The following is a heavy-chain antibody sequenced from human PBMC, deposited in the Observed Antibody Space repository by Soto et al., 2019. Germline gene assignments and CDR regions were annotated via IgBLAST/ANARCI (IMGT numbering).Heavy chain of an antibody. CDR3: AKEKTDRNAFDI. CDR2: ISGSGGST. J-gene: IGHJ3*02. Sequence: EVQLLESGGGLVQPGGSLRLSCAASGFTFSSYAMNWVRQAPGKGLEWVSAISGSGGSTYYADSVKGRFTISRDNSKNTLYLQMNSLRPEDTAVCYCAKEKTDRNAFDIWGQGTMVTVSS. V-gene: IGHV3-23*01. CDR1: GFTFSSYA.